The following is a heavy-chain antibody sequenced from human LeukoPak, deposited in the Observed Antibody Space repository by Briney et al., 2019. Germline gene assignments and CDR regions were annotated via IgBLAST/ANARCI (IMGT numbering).Heavy chain of an antibody. D-gene: IGHD3-10*01. CDR1: GGSISSGGYS. V-gene: IGHV4-30-2*01. J-gene: IGHJ5*02. Sequence: SQTLSLTCAVSGGSISSGGYSWSWIRQPPGKGLEWIGYIYHSGSTYYNPSLKSRVTISVDRSKNQFSLKLSSVTAADTAVYYCAIMVRGVMGWFDPWGQETLVTVSS. CDR2: IYHSGST. CDR3: AIMVRGVMGWFDP.